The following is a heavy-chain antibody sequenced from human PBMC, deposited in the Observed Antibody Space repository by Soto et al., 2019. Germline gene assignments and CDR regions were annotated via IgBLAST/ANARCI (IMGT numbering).Heavy chain of an antibody. CDR3: ARAWVVVTAPDY. J-gene: IGHJ4*02. Sequence: GASVKVSCKASGYTFIKYGIAWVRQAPGQRLEWMGWINAGNGNTKYSQKFQGRVTITRDTSASTAYMELSSLRSEDTAVYYCARAWVVVTAPDYWGQGTLVTVSS. V-gene: IGHV1-3*01. CDR2: INAGNGNT. CDR1: GYTFIKYG. D-gene: IGHD2-21*02.